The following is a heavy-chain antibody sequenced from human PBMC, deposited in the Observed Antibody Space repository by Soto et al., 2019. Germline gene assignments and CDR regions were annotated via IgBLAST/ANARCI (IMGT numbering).Heavy chain of an antibody. J-gene: IGHJ5*02. V-gene: IGHV1-24*01. D-gene: IGHD2-2*01. CDR3: ATSRIVVVPAAMGWFDP. CDR1: GYTLTELS. Sequence: ASVKVSCKVSGYTLTELSMHWVRQAPGKGLEWMGGFDPEDGETIYAQKFQGRVTMTEDTSTDTAYMELSSLRSEDTAVYYCATSRIVVVPAAMGWFDPWGQGTLVTVSS. CDR2: FDPEDGET.